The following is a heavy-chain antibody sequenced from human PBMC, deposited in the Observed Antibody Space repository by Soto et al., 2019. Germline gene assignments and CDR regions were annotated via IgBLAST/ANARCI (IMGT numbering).Heavy chain of an antibody. Sequence: GGSLRLSCAASGFTLGNYWMTWVRQAPGKGPEWVANIKQDGSERNYVDSVKGRFTISRDNAENSLYLQMNSLRVEDTGVYYCASARHIGPWGQGTLVTVSS. J-gene: IGHJ5*02. CDR1: GFTLGNYW. V-gene: IGHV3-7*01. CDR3: ASARHIGP. CDR2: IKQDGSER. D-gene: IGHD2-21*01.